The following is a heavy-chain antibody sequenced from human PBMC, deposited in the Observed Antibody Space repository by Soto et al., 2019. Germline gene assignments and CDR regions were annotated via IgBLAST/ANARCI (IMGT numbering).Heavy chain of an antibody. Sequence: QVQLQQWGAGLLKPSETLSLTCAVYGGSFSGYYWSWIRQPPGKGLEWIGEINHSGSTNYNPSLKSRVTISVDTSKNQFSLKLSSVTAADTAVYYCASRHCTNGVCYYFDYWGQGTLVTVSS. CDR1: GGSFSGYY. D-gene: IGHD2-8*01. V-gene: IGHV4-34*01. J-gene: IGHJ4*02. CDR3: ASRHCTNGVCYYFDY. CDR2: INHSGST.